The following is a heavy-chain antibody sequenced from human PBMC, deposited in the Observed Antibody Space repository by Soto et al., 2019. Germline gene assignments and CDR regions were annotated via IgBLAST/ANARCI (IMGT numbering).Heavy chain of an antibody. Sequence: QVQLVQSGAEVKKPGSSVKVSCKASGGTFSSYAISWVRQAPGQGLEWMGGIIPIFGTANYAQKFQGRVTITADESTSTAYMEVSSLRSEDTAVYYCARIVGATTAGGGAFDIWGQGTMVTVSS. V-gene: IGHV1-69*01. D-gene: IGHD1-26*01. CDR2: IIPIFGTA. J-gene: IGHJ3*02. CDR3: ARIVGATTAGGGAFDI. CDR1: GGTFSSYA.